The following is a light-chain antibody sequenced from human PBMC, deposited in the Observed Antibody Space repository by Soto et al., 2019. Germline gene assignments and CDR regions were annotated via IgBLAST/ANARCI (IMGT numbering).Light chain of an antibody. CDR1: SSDVGGYNY. J-gene: IGLJ1*01. CDR3: NSYTSASSPFV. Sequence: QSVLTQPASVSGSPGQSITISCTGTSSDVGGYNYVSWYQHHPGKAPKLMLYEVTNRPSGVSHRFSGSKSGNTASLTISGLQAEDEADYYCNSYTSASSPFVFGTGTKVTVL. CDR2: EVT. V-gene: IGLV2-14*01.